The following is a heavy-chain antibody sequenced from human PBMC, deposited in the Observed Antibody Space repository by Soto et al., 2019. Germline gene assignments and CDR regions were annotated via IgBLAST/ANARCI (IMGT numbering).Heavy chain of an antibody. CDR2: LSAYNGKT. Sequence: ASVKVSCKASGYTFNSYGISWVRQAPGQGLEGMGWLSAYNGKTNYAQKLHGRVNMTTDTSTSTAYMELRSLRSDDTAVYYCARYFEIAAAGPTYFDYWGQGTLVTVSS. V-gene: IGHV1-18*04. CDR3: ARYFEIAAAGPTYFDY. D-gene: IGHD6-13*01. CDR1: GYTFNSYG. J-gene: IGHJ4*02.